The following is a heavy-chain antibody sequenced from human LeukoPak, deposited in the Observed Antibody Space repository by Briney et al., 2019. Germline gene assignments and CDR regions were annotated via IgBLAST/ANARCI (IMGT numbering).Heavy chain of an antibody. CDR2: ISSSSSYI. Sequence: GGSLRLSCAASGFTFSSYSMNWVRQAPGKGLEWVSSISSSSSYIYYADSVKGRFTISRDDSKNTLYLQMNSLRTEDTAVYYRTTAGYGLLFFLFWGQGTLVTVSS. CDR3: TTAGYGLLFFLF. J-gene: IGHJ4*02. D-gene: IGHD5-12*01. V-gene: IGHV3-21*03. CDR1: GFTFSSYS.